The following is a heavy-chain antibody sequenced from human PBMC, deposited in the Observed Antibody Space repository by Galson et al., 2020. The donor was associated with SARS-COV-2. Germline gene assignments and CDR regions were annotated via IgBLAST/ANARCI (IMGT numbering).Heavy chain of an antibody. CDR2: VYNSGST. V-gene: IGHV4-39*01. J-gene: IGHJ6*02. CDR3: ARPIQFLGYYGLDV. Sequence: SETLSLTCSVSGGSIISSSDYWGWIRQTTGKELEWIGTVYNSGSTYYDVSFKSRVTISADTSKNQLSLKMSSVTAADTAVYYCARPIQFLGYYGLDVWGQGTTVTVSS. CDR1: GGSIISSSDY. D-gene: IGHD5-18*01.